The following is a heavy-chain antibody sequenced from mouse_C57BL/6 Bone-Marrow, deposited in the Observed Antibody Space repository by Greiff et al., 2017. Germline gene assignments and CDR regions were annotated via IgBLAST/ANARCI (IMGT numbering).Heavy chain of an antibody. J-gene: IGHJ1*03. D-gene: IGHD1-1*01. CDR1: GYAFSSSW. Sequence: VKLVESGPELVKPGASVKISCKASGYAFSSSWMNWVKQRPGQGLEWIGRIYPGDGDTNYNGKFNGKATLTADKSSSTAYMQLSILTSEDSAVYFCARDPHYYGSSSHWYFDVWGTGTTVTVSS. CDR2: IYPGDGDT. V-gene: IGHV1-82*01. CDR3: ARDPHYYGSSSHWYFDV.